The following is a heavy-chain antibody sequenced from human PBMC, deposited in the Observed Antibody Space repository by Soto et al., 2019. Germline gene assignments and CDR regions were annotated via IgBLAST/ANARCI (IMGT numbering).Heavy chain of an antibody. J-gene: IGHJ4*02. CDR3: AKDFSGEYEYYFDY. CDR2: ISYDGSNK. V-gene: IGHV3-30*18. Sequence: GGSLRLSCAASGFTFSSYGMHWVRQAPGKGLEWVAVISYDGSNKYYADSVKGRFTISRDNSKNTLYLQMNSLRAEDTAVYYCAKDFSGEYEYYFDYWGQGTLVTVSS. CDR1: GFTFSSYG. D-gene: IGHD3-3*01.